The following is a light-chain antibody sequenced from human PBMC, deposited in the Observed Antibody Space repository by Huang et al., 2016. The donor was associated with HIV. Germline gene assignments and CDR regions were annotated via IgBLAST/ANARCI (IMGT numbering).Light chain of an antibody. V-gene: IGKV1-27*01. CDR3: QKYDSAPRT. J-gene: IGKJ1*01. Sequence: DIQMTQSPSSLSAFVGDTVTITCRASQVIGNSLAWYQQKPGRPPKRLIYVASTLQSGVPSRFSCSGSGTDFTLTISNLQTEDVATYYCQKYDSAPRTFGQGTRV. CDR1: QVIGNS. CDR2: VAS.